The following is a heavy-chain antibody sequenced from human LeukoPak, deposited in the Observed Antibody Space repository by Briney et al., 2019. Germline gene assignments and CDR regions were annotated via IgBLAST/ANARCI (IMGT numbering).Heavy chain of an antibody. D-gene: IGHD3-10*01. CDR1: GFTFSTYY. CDR2: ISRTSTYI. Sequence: PGGSLRLSCAASGFTFSTYYFNWVRQAPGKGLEWVSSISRTSTYIYYTDSVKGRFTISRDNAKNSLYLQMSSLRDEDTAVYYCARDGEATSLSYFDHWGQGTLVTVSS. V-gene: IGHV3-21*01. CDR3: ARDGEATSLSYFDH. J-gene: IGHJ4*02.